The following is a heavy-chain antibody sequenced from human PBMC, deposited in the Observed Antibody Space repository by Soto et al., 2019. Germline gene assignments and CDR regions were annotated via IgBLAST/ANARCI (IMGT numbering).Heavy chain of an antibody. CDR3: ASIRIAAAGTGLYYYGMDV. CDR2: INHSGST. Sequence: SEPLSLTWAVDGGNFRGHCGRWIRQTPRKGLEWIGEINHSGSTNYSPSLKSRVTISVDTSKNQFSLKLSSVTAADTAVYYCASIRIAAAGTGLYYYGMDVWGQGTTVTVSS. D-gene: IGHD6-13*01. J-gene: IGHJ6*02. V-gene: IGHV4-34*01. CDR1: GGNFRGHC.